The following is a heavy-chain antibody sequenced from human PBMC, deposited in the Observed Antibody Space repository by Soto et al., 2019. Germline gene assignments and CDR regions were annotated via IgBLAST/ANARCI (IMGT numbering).Heavy chain of an antibody. Sequence: AASVKVSCKASGYTFTSYDINWVRQATGQGLEWMGWMNPNSGNTGYAQKFQGRVTMTRNTSISTAYMELSSLRSEDTAVYYCARSVYIWGSYRTYYYYYMDVWCKGTTVTVSS. V-gene: IGHV1-8*01. D-gene: IGHD3-16*02. CDR3: ARSVYIWGSYRTYYYYYMDV. CDR2: MNPNSGNT. J-gene: IGHJ6*03. CDR1: GYTFTSYD.